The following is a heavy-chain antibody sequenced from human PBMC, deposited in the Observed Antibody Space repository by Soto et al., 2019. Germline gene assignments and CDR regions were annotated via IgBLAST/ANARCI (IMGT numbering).Heavy chain of an antibody. CDR1: GYTFISYG. D-gene: IGHD2-2*01. CDR3: ATDERDYCSSSICHYFDH. CDR2: ISTHNGDT. J-gene: IGHJ4*02. V-gene: IGHV1-18*04. Sequence: QVQLVQSGAEVKKPGASVKVSCKAAGYTFISYGISWVRQAPGQGLEWMGWISTHNGDTNNAPKLQGRITMTTDTSTSTTYMELRSLRSDDTAVYYCATDERDYCSSSICHYFDHWGQGTLVTVSS.